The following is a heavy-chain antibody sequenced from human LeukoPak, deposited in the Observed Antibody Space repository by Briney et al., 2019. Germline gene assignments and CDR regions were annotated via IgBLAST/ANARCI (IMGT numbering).Heavy chain of an antibody. J-gene: IGHJ4*02. V-gene: IGHV3-9*01. Sequence: GGSLRLSCVASGFTFDDYAMHWVRHAPGKGLEWVSGISWNSDSTGYADSVKGRFTISRDNAKNSLYLQVNSLRAEDTALYYCARAHLRSYDFSSAIGYWGQGTLVTVSS. CDR1: GFTFDDYA. CDR2: ISWNSDST. D-gene: IGHD3-3*01. CDR3: ARAHLRSYDFSSAIGY.